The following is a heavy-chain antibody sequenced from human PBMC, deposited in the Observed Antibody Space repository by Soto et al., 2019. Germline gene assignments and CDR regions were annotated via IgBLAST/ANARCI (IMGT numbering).Heavy chain of an antibody. V-gene: IGHV4-59*01. CDR2: IYYSGST. Sequence: QVQLQESGPGLVKPSETLSLTCTVSGGSISSYYWSWIRQPPGKGLEWIGYIYYSGSTNYNPSLKSRVTISVDTSKNQFSQKLRYVTAADTAVYYCARNGDYGGPGTFDIWGQGTMVTVSS. D-gene: IGHD4-17*01. J-gene: IGHJ3*02. CDR1: GGSISSYY. CDR3: ARNGDYGGPGTFDI.